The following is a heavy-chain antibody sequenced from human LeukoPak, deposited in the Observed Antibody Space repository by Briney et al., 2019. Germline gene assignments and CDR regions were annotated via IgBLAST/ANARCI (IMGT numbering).Heavy chain of an antibody. Sequence: SXXAXGXTFTXXXISWXXQAXGXXXXXXGWXSXYNGNTNYAQKLQGRVTMTTDTSTSTAYMELRSLRSDDTAVYYCARLYCSATDCSSTGEGYYMDVWGAGTTVIVSS. CDR1: GXTFTXXX. V-gene: IGHV1-18*01. J-gene: IGHJ6*03. D-gene: IGHD2-2*01. CDR3: ARLYCSATDCSSTGEGYYMDV. CDR2: XSXYNGNT.